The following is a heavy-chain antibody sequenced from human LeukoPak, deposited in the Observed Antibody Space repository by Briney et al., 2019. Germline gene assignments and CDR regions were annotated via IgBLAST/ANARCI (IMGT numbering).Heavy chain of an antibody. CDR1: RFTFSNYW. V-gene: IGHV3-74*01. Sequence: PGGSLRLSCAGSRFTFSNYWMHWVRQGPGKGLVWVSGISGDGRISRNAETVKGRFFISRDNARNTLYLQMNSLRAEDTAVYHCARGGSPPEALGDTFDIWGQETMVTVSS. CDR2: ISGDGRIS. J-gene: IGHJ3*02. CDR3: ARGGSPPEALGDTFDI. D-gene: IGHD1-26*01.